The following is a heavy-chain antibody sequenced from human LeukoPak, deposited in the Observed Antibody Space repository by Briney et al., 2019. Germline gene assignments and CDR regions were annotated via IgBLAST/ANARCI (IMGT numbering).Heavy chain of an antibody. CDR1: GFTFSSYS. V-gene: IGHV3-21*01. CDR2: ISSSSSYI. D-gene: IGHD6-13*01. Sequence: GGSLRLACAASGFTFSSYSMNWVRQAPGKGLEWVSSISSSSSYIYYADSVKGRFTISRDNAKNSLYLQMNSLRAEDTAVYYCARIGVAAAGDGYFDYWGQGTLVTVSS. CDR3: ARIGVAAAGDGYFDY. J-gene: IGHJ4*02.